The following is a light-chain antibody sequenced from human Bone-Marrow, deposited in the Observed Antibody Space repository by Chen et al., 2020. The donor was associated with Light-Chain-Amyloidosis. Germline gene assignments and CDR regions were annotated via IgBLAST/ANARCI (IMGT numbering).Light chain of an antibody. CDR1: DSNIGTHE. CDR2: STI. J-gene: IGLJ3*02. Sequence: QPVLTQPPSVSGAPGERGSLSCIGGDSNIGTHEVHWFQLLPGAAPKLLIHSTISRPPGVPDRFSGSKSGTSASLVITGLRAEDEAQYYCQSFDGSDSWLFGGGIKLTV. V-gene: IGLV1-40*01. CDR3: QSFDGSDSWL.